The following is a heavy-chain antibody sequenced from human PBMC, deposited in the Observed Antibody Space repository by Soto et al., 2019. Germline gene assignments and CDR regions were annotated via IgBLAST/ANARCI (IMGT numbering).Heavy chain of an antibody. J-gene: IGHJ5*02. CDR2: IIPIFGTA. Sequence: QVQLVQSGAEVKKPGSSVKVSCKASGGTFSSYAISWVRQAPGQGLEWMGGIIPIFGTANYAQKFQGRVTITADESTSTAHMELSSLRSEDTAVYYCARSYLPLGVLRSSIAARRFDPWGQGTLVTVSS. D-gene: IGHD6-6*01. CDR1: GGTFSSYA. V-gene: IGHV1-69*01. CDR3: ARSYLPLGVLRSSIAARRFDP.